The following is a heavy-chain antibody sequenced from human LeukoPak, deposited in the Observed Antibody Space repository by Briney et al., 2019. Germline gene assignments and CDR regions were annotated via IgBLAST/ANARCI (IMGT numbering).Heavy chain of an antibody. CDR3: ARDAFNFATGYYFDY. CDR1: GLTFTSFG. Sequence: TGGSLRLSCEASGLTFTSFGMPWVRQAPGKGLEWVAVIWYDGSNKYYADSVKGRFTISRDNSKNTLYLQMNSLRAEDTAVYYCARDAFNFATGYYFDYWGQGTLVSVSS. CDR2: IWYDGSNK. J-gene: IGHJ4*02. V-gene: IGHV3-33*01.